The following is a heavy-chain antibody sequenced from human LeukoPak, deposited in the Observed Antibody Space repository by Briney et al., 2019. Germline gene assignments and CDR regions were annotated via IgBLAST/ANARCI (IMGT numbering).Heavy chain of an antibody. V-gene: IGHV3-9*03. CDR2: ISWNSGSI. D-gene: IGHD3-22*01. J-gene: IGHJ4*02. CDR3: AKDWGYDSSGLDX. CDR1: GFTFDDYA. Sequence: QPGRSLRLSCAASGFTFDDYAMHWVRQAPGKGLEWVSGISWNSGSIGYADSVKGRFTISRDNAKNSLYLQMNSLRAEDMALYYCAKDWGYDSSGLDXWGQGTLVTV.